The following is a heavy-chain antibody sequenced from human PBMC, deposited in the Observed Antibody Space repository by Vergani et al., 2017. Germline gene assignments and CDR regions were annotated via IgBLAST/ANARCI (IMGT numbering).Heavy chain of an antibody. J-gene: IGHJ6*02. D-gene: IGHD2-15*01. CDR2: INPNSGGT. CDR1: GYTFIGYY. CDR3: ICSRSLGYYYGMDV. V-gene: IGHV1-2*02. Sequence: QVQLVQSGAEVKKPGASVKVSCKASGYTFIGYYMHWVRQAPGQGLEWMGWINPNSGGTNYAQKFQGRVTMTRDTSISTAYMERSRLRSDVKAVYYCICSRSLGYYYGMDVWGQGTTVTVSS.